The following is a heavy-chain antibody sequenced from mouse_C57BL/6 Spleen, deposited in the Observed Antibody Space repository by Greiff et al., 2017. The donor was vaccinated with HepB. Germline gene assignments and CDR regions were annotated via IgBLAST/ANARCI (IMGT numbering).Heavy chain of an antibody. CDR2: IDPEDGET. V-gene: IGHV14-2*01. CDR3: ARGRGEGYAMDY. J-gene: IGHJ4*01. D-gene: IGHD3-1*01. Sequence: VQLKESGAELVKPGASVKLSCTASGFNIKDYYMHWVKQRTEQGLEWIGRIDPEDGETKYAPKFQGKATITADTSSNTAYLQLSRLTSEDTSVYYCARGRGEGYAMDYWGQGTSVTVSS. CDR1: GFNIKDYY.